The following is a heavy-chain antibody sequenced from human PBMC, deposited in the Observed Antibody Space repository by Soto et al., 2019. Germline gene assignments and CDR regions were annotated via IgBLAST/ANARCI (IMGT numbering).Heavy chain of an antibody. J-gene: IGHJ6*02. CDR3: ASPTRYSSGWDNYYYGLDV. CDR1: GGSISSVYYY. V-gene: IGHV4-39*01. Sequence: QLQLQESGPGLVKPSETLSLTCTVSGGSISSVYYYWGWIRQPPGKGLEWIGSIYDSGSTYYNPSLKSRVTISVDTSKSQFSLKLSYVTAADTAVYYCASPTRYSSGWDNYYYGLDVWGQGTTVTVSS. CDR2: IYDSGST. D-gene: IGHD6-19*01.